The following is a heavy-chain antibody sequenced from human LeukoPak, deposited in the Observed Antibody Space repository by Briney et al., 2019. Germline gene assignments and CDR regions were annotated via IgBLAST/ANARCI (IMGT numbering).Heavy chain of an antibody. CDR1: GFTVSSNY. J-gene: IGHJ4*02. Sequence: QPGGSLRLSCAASGFTVSSNYMSWVRQAPGKGLEWVSVIYSGGSTYYADSVKGRFTISRDNSKNTLYLQMNSLRAEDTAVYYCARGVWEGDTMVRGVSSYFDYWGQGTLVTVSS. CDR3: ARGVWEGDTMVRGVSSYFDY. D-gene: IGHD3-10*01. CDR2: IYSGGST. V-gene: IGHV3-53*01.